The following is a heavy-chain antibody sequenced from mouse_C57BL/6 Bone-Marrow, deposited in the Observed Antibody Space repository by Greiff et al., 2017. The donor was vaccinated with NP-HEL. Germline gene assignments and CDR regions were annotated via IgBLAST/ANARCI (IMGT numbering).Heavy chain of an antibody. J-gene: IGHJ2*01. CDR3: ATGYYGSSYYFDY. CDR2: IYPRSGNT. CDR1: GYTFTSYG. Sequence: QVQLQQSGAELARPGASVKLSCKASGYTFTSYGISWVKQRPGQGLEWIGEIYPRSGNTYYNEKFKGKATLTADKSSSTAYMELRSLTSEDSAVYFCATGYYGSSYYFDYWGQGTTLTVSS. D-gene: IGHD1-1*01. V-gene: IGHV1-81*01.